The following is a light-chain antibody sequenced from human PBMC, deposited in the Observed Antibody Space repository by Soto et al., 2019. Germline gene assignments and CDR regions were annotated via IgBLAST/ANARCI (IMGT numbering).Light chain of an antibody. Sequence: DIQMTQSPSSLSASMGDRVAITCRASQAISNSLAWYQQKPGKPPHLLIYAASTLQSGGPSRFSGSGSGTDFTLTISGLQPEDLATYYGQSYKTARPTFGQGTRLEIK. CDR3: QSYKTARPT. CDR1: QAISNS. J-gene: IGKJ5*01. V-gene: IGKV1-27*01. CDR2: AAS.